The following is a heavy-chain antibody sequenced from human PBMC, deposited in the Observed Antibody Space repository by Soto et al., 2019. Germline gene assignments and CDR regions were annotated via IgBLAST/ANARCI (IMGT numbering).Heavy chain of an antibody. CDR1: GFSLTTSGVG. D-gene: IGHD2-2*01. CDR3: AHNRGGYCSSTRCLGEFDY. CDR2: ISWNDDE. V-gene: IGHV2-5*01. Sequence: QITLKESGPTLVTPTQTLTLTCTFSGFSLTTSGVGGGWIRQPPGKALEWLALISWNDDERYSPSLKSRLTITKDTSKNQVVLTMTNMDAADTGTYYCAHNRGGYCSSTRCLGEFDYWGQGTLVTVSS. J-gene: IGHJ4*02.